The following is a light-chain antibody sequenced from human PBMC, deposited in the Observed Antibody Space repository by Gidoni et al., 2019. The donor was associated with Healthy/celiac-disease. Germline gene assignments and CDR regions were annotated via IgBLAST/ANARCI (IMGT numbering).Light chain of an antibody. Sequence: ELVMTHSPATLSVSPGERATLSCRASQSVNSNLAWYQQKPGQAPRLLIYGASTRPTGTPARFSGSGSGTEFTLTISSLQSEDFAVYYCQQYNNWPPLTFGGGTKVEIK. CDR3: QQYNNWPPLT. CDR1: QSVNSN. CDR2: GAS. J-gene: IGKJ4*01. V-gene: IGKV3-15*01.